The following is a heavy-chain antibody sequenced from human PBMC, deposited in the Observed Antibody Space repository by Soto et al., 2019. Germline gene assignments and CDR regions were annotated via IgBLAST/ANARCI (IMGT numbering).Heavy chain of an antibody. CDR2: IYYSGST. D-gene: IGHD3-10*01. CDR1: GGSISSGGYY. Sequence: SETLSLTCTVSGGSISSGGYYWSWIRQHPGKGLEWIGYIYYSGSTYYNPSLKSRVTISVDTSKNQFSLKLSSVTAADTAVYYCAREILWFGELLDLNLNCFDPWGQGTLVTVSS. J-gene: IGHJ5*02. CDR3: AREILWFGELLDLNLNCFDP. V-gene: IGHV4-31*03.